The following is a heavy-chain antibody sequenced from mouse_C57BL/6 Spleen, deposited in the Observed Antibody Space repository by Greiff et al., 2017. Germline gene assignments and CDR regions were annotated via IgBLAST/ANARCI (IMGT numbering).Heavy chain of an antibody. D-gene: IGHD5-5*01. CDR1: GYAFSSSW. V-gene: IGHV1-82*01. J-gene: IGHJ2*01. CDR2: IYPGDGDT. Sequence: QVQLKQSGPELVKPGASVKISCKASGYAFSSSWMNWVKQRPGKGLEWIGLIYPGDGDTNYNGKFKGKATLTADKSSSTAYMQLSSLTSEDSAVYFCARRSYLYYFDYWGQGTTLTVSS. CDR3: ARRSYLYYFDY.